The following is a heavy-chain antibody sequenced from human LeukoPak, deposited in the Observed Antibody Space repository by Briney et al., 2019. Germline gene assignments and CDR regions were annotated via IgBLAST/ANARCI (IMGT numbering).Heavy chain of an antibody. J-gene: IGHJ4*02. CDR3: ARKGYSGSYRYYFDL. CDR2: VWYDASKN. V-gene: IGHV3-33*01. CDR1: GFTFSSYG. D-gene: IGHD3-16*02. Sequence: TGGSLRLSCAASGFTFSSYGMHWVRQAPGKGLEWVALVWYDASKNYYADSVKGRFTISRDNSKNTLYLQMNSLRAEDTAIYYCARKGYSGSYRYYFDLWGQGTLVTVSS.